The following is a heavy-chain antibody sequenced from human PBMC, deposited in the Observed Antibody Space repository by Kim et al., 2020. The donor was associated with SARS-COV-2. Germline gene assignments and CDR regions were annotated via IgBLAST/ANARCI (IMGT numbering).Heavy chain of an antibody. CDR3: AKDSSSGWYMGDYYYGMDV. J-gene: IGHJ6*02. Sequence: GGSLRLSCAASGFTFSSYAMSWVRQAPGKGLEWVSAISGSGGSTYYADSVKGRFTISRDNSKNTLYLQMNSLRAEDTAVYYCAKDSSSGWYMGDYYYGMDVWGQGTTVTVSS. CDR2: ISGSGGST. V-gene: IGHV3-23*01. CDR1: GFTFSSYA. D-gene: IGHD6-19*01.